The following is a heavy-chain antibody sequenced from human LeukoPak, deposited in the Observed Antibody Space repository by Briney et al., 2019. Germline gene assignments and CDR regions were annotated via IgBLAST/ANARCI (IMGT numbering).Heavy chain of an antibody. Sequence: GGSLRLSCAASGFTFSSYGMHWVRQAPGKGLEWVAVISYDGSNKYYADSVKGRFTISRDNSKNTLYLQMNSLRAEDTAVYYCAKGTGDIVATIIDYWGQGTLVTVSS. D-gene: IGHD5-12*01. CDR1: GFTFSSYG. J-gene: IGHJ4*02. CDR3: AKGTGDIVATIIDY. V-gene: IGHV3-30*18. CDR2: ISYDGSNK.